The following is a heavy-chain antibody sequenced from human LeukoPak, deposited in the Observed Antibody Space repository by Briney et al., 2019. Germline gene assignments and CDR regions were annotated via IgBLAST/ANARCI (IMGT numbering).Heavy chain of an antibody. J-gene: IGHJ3*02. CDR1: GGSISSYY. Sequence: SETLSLTCTVSGGSISSYYWSWIRQPPGKGLEWIGYIYYSGSTNYNPSLKSRVTISVDTSKNQFSLKLSSVTAADTAVYYCARRGDYVAFDIWGQGTMVTVSS. D-gene: IGHD2-21*02. V-gene: IGHV4-59*08. CDR3: ARRGDYVAFDI. CDR2: IYYSGST.